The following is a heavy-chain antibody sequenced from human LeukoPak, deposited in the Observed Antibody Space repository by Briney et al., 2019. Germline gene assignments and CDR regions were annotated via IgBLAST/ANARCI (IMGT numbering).Heavy chain of an antibody. Sequence: SETLSLTCTVSGGSISGYYWSWIRQPAGKGLEWIGRIYTSGSTTYNPSLKSRVTMSVDTSKNHFSLKLNSVTAADTAVYYCARDRYYGSGNNSLDPWGQGTLVTVSS. V-gene: IGHV4-4*07. CDR2: IYTSGST. CDR3: ARDRYYGSGNNSLDP. D-gene: IGHD3-10*01. J-gene: IGHJ5*02. CDR1: GGSISGYY.